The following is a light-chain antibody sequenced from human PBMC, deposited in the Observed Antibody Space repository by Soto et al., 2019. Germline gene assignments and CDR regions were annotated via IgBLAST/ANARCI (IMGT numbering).Light chain of an antibody. CDR1: QSISSW. CDR3: QQYNSIRKT. V-gene: IGKV1-5*03. CDR2: KAY. Sequence: DIQMTQSPSTLSASVGDRVNITCRASQSISSWLAWYQQKPGKAPKLLIYKAYSLESGVPSRFSGSGSGTEFTLTISSLQPDDFATYYCQQYNSIRKTFGQGTKVEIK. J-gene: IGKJ1*01.